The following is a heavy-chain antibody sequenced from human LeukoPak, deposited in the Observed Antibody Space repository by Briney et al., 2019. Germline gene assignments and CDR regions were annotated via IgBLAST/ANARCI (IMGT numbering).Heavy chain of an antibody. Sequence: ASVKISCKASGYTFTGYYMHWVRQAPGQGLEWMGRINPNSGGTNYAQKFQGRVTMTRDTSTSTAYMELSRLRSDDTAVYYCARDLSGIWSGSVGWFDPWGQGTLVTVSS. V-gene: IGHV1-2*06. D-gene: IGHD3-3*01. CDR3: ARDLSGIWSGSVGWFDP. J-gene: IGHJ5*02. CDR1: GYTFTGYY. CDR2: INPNSGGT.